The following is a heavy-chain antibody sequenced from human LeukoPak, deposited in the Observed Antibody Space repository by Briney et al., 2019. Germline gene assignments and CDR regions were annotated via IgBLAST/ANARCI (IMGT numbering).Heavy chain of an antibody. D-gene: IGHD3-10*01. V-gene: IGHV3-48*01. J-gene: IGHJ4*02. CDR2: ISSSSSTI. Sequence: GGSLRLSCAASGFTFSSYGMNWVRQAPGKGLEWVSYISSSSSTIYYADSVKGRFTISRDNAKNSLYLQMNSLRAEDTAVYYCARVLVRGAVGDWGQGTLVTVSS. CDR1: GFTFSSYG. CDR3: ARVLVRGAVGD.